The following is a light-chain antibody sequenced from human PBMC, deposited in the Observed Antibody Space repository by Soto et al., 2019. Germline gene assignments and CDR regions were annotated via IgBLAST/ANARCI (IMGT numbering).Light chain of an antibody. Sequence: QSVLTQPPSASGTPGQRVTISCSGSSSNIGSNSVNWYQQLPGAAPKLLIYSNNQRPSGVPDRFSGSKSGTSASLAISGLQSEDEADYHCAAWDDSLNGREVFGTGTKLTVL. V-gene: IGLV1-44*01. CDR1: SSNIGSNS. CDR3: AAWDDSLNGREV. CDR2: SNN. J-gene: IGLJ1*01.